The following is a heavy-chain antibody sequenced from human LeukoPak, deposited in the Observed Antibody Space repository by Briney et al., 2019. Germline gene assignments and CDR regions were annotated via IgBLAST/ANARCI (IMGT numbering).Heavy chain of an antibody. V-gene: IGHV1-69*04. CDR1: GGTFSSYA. J-gene: IGHJ4*02. Sequence: ASVKVSCKASGGTFSSYAISWVRQAPGQGREGMGRIIPILGIANYAQKFQGRVTITADKSTSTAYMELSSLRSEDTAVYYCASNRPGHSSGWLPADYWGQGTLVTVSS. D-gene: IGHD6-13*01. CDR2: IIPILGIA. CDR3: ASNRPGHSSGWLPADY.